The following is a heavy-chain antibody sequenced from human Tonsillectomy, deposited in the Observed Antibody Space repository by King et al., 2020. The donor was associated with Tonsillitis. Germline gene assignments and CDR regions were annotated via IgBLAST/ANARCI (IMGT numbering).Heavy chain of an antibody. CDR1: GGSISSYY. V-gene: IGHV4-59*01. CDR2: ISYTGST. J-gene: IGHJ6*04. CDR3: ARAQAMDV. Sequence: QLQESGPGLVKPSETLSLTCTVSGGSISSYYWSWIRQPPGKGLEWIGYISYTGSTNYNPSLKSRVTISVDTSKNHFSLKLNSVTAADTAVYYCARAQAMDVWGKGTTVTVSS.